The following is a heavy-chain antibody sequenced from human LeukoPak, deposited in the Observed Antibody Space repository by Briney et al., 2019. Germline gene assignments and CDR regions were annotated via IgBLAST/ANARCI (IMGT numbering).Heavy chain of an antibody. CDR3: AKDLEYSSSWYGVYYFDY. Sequence: PGGSLRLSCAASGFTFGNYAMSWVRQIPGRGPQWVSAISPSGGHTYYADSVKGRFTISRDNSKNTLYLQMNSLRAEDTAVYYCAKDLEYSSSWYGVYYFDYWGQGTLVTVSS. CDR1: GFTFGNYA. V-gene: IGHV3-23*01. D-gene: IGHD6-13*01. CDR2: ISPSGGHT. J-gene: IGHJ4*02.